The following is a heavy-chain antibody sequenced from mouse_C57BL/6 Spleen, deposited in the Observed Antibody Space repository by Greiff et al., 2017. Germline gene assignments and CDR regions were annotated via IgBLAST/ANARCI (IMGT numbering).Heavy chain of an antibody. V-gene: IGHV1-78*01. D-gene: IGHD1-1*01. CDR3: ARYYGSSPAWFAY. Sequence: VQLQQSDAELVKPGASVKISCKVSGYTFTDHTIHWMKQRPEQGLAWIGYIYPRDGSTKYNEKFKGKATLTADKSSSTAYMQLNSLTSEDSAVYFCARYYGSSPAWFAYWGQGTLVTVSA. CDR2: IYPRDGST. CDR1: GYTFTDHT. J-gene: IGHJ3*01.